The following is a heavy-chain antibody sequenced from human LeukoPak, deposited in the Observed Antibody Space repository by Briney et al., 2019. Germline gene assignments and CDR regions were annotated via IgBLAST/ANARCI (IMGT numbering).Heavy chain of an antibody. CDR3: ARSLRAAASLYYYYMDV. V-gene: IGHV4-59*01. CDR1: GGSISSYY. D-gene: IGHD3-16*02. CDR2: IYYSGST. Sequence: SETLSLTCTVSGGSISSYYWSWIRQPPGKGLEWIGYIYYSGSTNYNPSLKSRVTISVDTSKNQFSLKLSSVTAADTAVYYCARSLRAAASLYYYYMDVWGKGTTVTDSS. J-gene: IGHJ6*03.